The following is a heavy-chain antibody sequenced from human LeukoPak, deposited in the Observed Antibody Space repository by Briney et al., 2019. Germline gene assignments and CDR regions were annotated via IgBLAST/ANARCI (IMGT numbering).Heavy chain of an antibody. V-gene: IGHV1-18*01. D-gene: IGHD6-13*01. Sequence: ASVTVSCKVSGYTLTELSMHWVRQAPGQGLEWMGWISAYNGNTNYAQKLQGRVTMTTDTSTSTAYMELRSLRSDDTAVHYCAREIGAAAGNDYYYYYMDVWGKGTTVTISS. CDR2: ISAYNGNT. CDR1: GYTLTELS. CDR3: AREIGAAAGNDYYYYYMDV. J-gene: IGHJ6*03.